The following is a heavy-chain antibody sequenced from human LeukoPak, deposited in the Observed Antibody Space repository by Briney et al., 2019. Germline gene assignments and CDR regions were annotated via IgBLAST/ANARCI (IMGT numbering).Heavy chain of an antibody. CDR2: IRNDGSTK. J-gene: IGHJ4*02. Sequence: PGGSLRLSCAASGFTFSSYGMHWVRQAPGKGLEWVAFIRNDGSTKFYADSVKGRFTISRDNSENTLYLQMNSLRAEDTAVYYCAKDLPVAYFDYWGQGTLVTVSS. V-gene: IGHV3-30*02. CDR1: GFTFSSYG. D-gene: IGHD2-2*01. CDR3: AKDLPVAYFDY.